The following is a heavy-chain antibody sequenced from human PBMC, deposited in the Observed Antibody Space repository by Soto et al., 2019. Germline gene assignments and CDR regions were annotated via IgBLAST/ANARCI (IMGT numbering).Heavy chain of an antibody. CDR2: VSHRGST. D-gene: IGHD6-13*01. CDR3: ARNGGSTWYYFDS. CDR1: GGSFTGYY. J-gene: IGHJ4*02. V-gene: IGHV4-34*01. Sequence: PSETLSLTFAANGGSFTGYYGCWIRQSPGKGLEWIGEVSHRGSTNYNPSLKSRVTISIDTSKNQFFLNLNSVTAADTGMYYCARNGGSTWYYFDSWGQGTVVTVSS.